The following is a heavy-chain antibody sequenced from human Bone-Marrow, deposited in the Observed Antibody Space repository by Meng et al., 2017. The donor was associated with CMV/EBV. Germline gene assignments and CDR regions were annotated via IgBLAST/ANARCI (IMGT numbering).Heavy chain of an antibody. D-gene: IGHD2-2*01. CDR1: GFTFSSYA. J-gene: IGHJ4*02. CDR3: AKDLYLRSTSCLHC. Sequence: GGSLRLSCAASGFTFSSYAMSWVRQAPGKGLEWVSAISGSGGSTYYADSVKGRFTISRDNSKNTLYLQMNSLRAEDTAVYYCAKDLYLRSTSCLHCWGQGTLVTVSS. V-gene: IGHV3-23*01. CDR2: ISGSGGST.